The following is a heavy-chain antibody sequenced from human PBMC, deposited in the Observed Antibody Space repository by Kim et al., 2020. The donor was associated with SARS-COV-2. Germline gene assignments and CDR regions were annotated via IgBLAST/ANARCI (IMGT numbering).Heavy chain of an antibody. CDR3: ARGGKILWFGEFYYYFDY. CDR2: IIPIFGTA. V-gene: IGHV1-69*13. J-gene: IGHJ4*02. CDR1: GGTFSSYA. Sequence: SVKVSCKASGGTFSSYAISWVRQAPGQGLEWMGGIIPIFGTANYAQKFQGRVTITADESASTAYMELSSLRSEDTAVYYCARGGKILWFGEFYYYFDYWGQGTLVTVSS. D-gene: IGHD3-10*01.